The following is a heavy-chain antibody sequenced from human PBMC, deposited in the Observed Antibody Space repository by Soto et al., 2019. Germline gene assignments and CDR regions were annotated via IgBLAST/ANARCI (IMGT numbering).Heavy chain of an antibody. V-gene: IGHV3-11*06. J-gene: IGHJ6*02. Sequence: PGGSLRLSCAASGFTFSDYYMSWIRQAPGKGLEWVSYISSSSYTNYADSAKGRFTISRDNAKNALYLQMNSLRAEDTAVYYWARDDVARGIIAAAGTSGYYYGMDVWGQGTTVTVSS. CDR1: GFTFSDYY. CDR3: ARDDVARGIIAAAGTSGYYYGMDV. CDR2: ISSSSYT. D-gene: IGHD6-13*01.